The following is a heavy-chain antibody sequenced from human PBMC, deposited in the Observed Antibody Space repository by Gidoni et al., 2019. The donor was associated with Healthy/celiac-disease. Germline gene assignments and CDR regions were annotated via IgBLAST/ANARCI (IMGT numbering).Heavy chain of an antibody. J-gene: IGHJ4*02. CDR2: IYYSGST. CDR3: AREPSGWDSGSYYFDY. D-gene: IGHD1-26*01. CDR1: GGSISSYY. Sequence: QVQLQESGPGLVKPSETLSLTCTVSGGSISSYYWSWIRQPPGKGLEWIGYIYYSGSTNYNPSLKSRVTISVDTSKNQFSLKLSSVTAADTAVYYCAREPSGWDSGSYYFDYWGQGTLVTVSS. V-gene: IGHV4-59*01.